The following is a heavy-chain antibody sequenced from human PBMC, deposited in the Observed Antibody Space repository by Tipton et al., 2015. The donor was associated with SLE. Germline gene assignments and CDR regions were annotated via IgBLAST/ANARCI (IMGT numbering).Heavy chain of an antibody. Sequence: TLSLTCTVSGGSIRSGNHYWSWIRQPAGKGLEWIGQIHSSGSTSYNPSLKSRVSISVDMSKNQVSLKLSSVTAADTALYHCARHFSGSYSFDYWGQGKLVTVSS. J-gene: IGHJ4*02. CDR3: ARHFSGSYSFDY. V-gene: IGHV4-61*09. D-gene: IGHD1-26*01. CDR1: GGSIRSGNHY. CDR2: IHSSGST.